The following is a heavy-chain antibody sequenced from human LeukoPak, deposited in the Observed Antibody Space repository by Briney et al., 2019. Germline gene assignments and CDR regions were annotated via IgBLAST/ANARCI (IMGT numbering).Heavy chain of an antibody. CDR1: GGSVSNYY. D-gene: IGHD3-22*01. CDR3: AKIHDSSGYYRDNYYYYTDV. J-gene: IGHJ6*03. CDR2: ISYSGST. V-gene: IGHV4-59*02. Sequence: SETLSLTCTVSGGSVSNYYWSWIRQPPGKGLEWIGYISYSGSTNYNPSLKSQVPISMDTSKNQFSLKMTSVTAADTAVYYCAKIHDSSGYYRDNYYYYTDVWGKGTTVTVSS.